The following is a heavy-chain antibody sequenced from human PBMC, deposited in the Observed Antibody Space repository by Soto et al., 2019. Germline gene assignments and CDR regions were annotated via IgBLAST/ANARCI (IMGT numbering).Heavy chain of an antibody. CDR3: ARDFPYCGSTSCYSAAPKY. D-gene: IGHD2-2*01. V-gene: IGHV3-30-3*01. CDR1: GFTFSNYA. Sequence: GGSLRLSCAASGFTFSNYAMHWVRQTPDKGLEWVAVMSHDGSSSFYADSVKGRFTISRDNSKTTLYLQMNSLSTEDTAVYYCARDFPYCGSTSCYSAAPKYWGQGTLVTVSS. J-gene: IGHJ4*02. CDR2: MSHDGSSS.